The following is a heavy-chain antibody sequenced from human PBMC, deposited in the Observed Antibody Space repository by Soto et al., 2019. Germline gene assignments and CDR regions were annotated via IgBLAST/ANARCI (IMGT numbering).Heavy chain of an antibody. Sequence: SETLSLTCAVYGGSFSGYYWSWIRQPPGKGLEWIGEINHSGSTNYNPSLKGRFTISRDNSKNTLYLQMNSLRAEDTAVYYCAKEQGLWFGEPEYFDYWGQGTLVTVSS. D-gene: IGHD3-10*01. J-gene: IGHJ4*02. CDR3: AKEQGLWFGEPEYFDY. CDR2: INHSGST. V-gene: IGHV4-34*01. CDR1: GGSFSGYY.